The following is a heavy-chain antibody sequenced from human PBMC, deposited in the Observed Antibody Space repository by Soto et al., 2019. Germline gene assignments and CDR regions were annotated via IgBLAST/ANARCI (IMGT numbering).Heavy chain of an antibody. D-gene: IGHD3-10*01. J-gene: IGHJ3*02. CDR2: IWYDGSNK. Sequence: QVQLVESGGGVVQPGRSLRLSCASSGFTFSSYGMHWVRQAPGKGLEWVAVIWYDGSNKYYADSVKGRFTISRDNSKKPLYMQMNSLRAEDTAVYYCARDPLTGRITMVRGVNDAFDIWGQGTMVTVSS. V-gene: IGHV3-33*01. CDR1: GFTFSSYG. CDR3: ARDPLTGRITMVRGVNDAFDI.